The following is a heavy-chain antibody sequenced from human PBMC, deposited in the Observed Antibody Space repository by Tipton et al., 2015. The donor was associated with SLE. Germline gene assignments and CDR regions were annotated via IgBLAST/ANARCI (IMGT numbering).Heavy chain of an antibody. CDR1: GGSISSGSYY. CDR2: IYTSGST. V-gene: IGHV4-61*09. Sequence: TLSLTCTVSGGSISSGSYYWSWIRQPAGKGLEWIGYIYTSGSTNYNPSLKSRVTISVDTSKNQFSLKLSSVTAADTAVYYCASWYSSPRGYYGMDVWGQGTTVTVSS. J-gene: IGHJ6*02. CDR3: ASWYSSPRGYYGMDV. D-gene: IGHD6-13*01.